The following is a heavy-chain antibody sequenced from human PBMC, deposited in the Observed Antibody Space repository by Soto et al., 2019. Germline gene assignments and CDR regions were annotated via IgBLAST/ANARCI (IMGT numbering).Heavy chain of an antibody. Sequence: PSETLSLTCAVSGASVRSYHWSWIRQAAGKGLEWIGRVQMSGTTNYNPSLKTRVTMSLDTSKNEVSLGMTSVTAADTAVYFCAKDRSTMRWFDRWGQGILVTVSS. V-gene: IGHV4-4*07. CDR3: AKDRSTMRWFDR. CDR2: VQMSGTT. D-gene: IGHD1-1*01. J-gene: IGHJ5*02. CDR1: GASVRSYH.